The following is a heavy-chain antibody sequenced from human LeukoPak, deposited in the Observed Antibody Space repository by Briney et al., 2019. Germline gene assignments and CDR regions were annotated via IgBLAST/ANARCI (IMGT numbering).Heavy chain of an antibody. V-gene: IGHV3-48*03. CDR3: ARVPRWYVIDY. CDR1: GFTFSSYE. J-gene: IGHJ4*02. Sequence: GGSLRLSCAASGFTFSSYEMKWVRQAPGKGLEWVSYISSSGSTIYYADSVKGRFTISRDNAKNSLHLQMNSLRAEDTAVYYCARVPRWYVIDYWGQGTLVTVSS. CDR2: ISSSGSTI. D-gene: IGHD4-23*01.